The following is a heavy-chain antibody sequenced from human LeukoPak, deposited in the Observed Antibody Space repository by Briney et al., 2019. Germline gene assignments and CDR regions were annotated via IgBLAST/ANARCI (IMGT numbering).Heavy chain of an antibody. D-gene: IGHD3-16*02. J-gene: IGHJ6*03. V-gene: IGHV4/OR15-8*01. CDR2: IFHRGIP. CDR1: GNSISNNW. Sequence: SETLSLTCDVSGNSISNNWWSWVRQSPGKGLEWIGEIFHRGIPNYNPSFESRVTMSVDTSKNQLSLNLNSVTAADTAVYYCARVMGASWFFYLDVWGKGTTVTVSS. CDR3: ARVMGASWFFYLDV.